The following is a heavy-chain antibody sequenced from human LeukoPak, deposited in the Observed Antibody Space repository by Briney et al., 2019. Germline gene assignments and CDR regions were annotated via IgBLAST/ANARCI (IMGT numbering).Heavy chain of an antibody. CDR2: ISSSGSTI. CDR3: AKDPTHYYDSSGYFDY. D-gene: IGHD3-22*01. CDR1: GFTFSSYE. V-gene: IGHV3-48*03. Sequence: PGGSLRLSCAASGFTFSSYEMNWVRQAPGKGLEWVSYISSSGSTIYYADSVKGRFTISRDNAKNSLYLQMNSLRAEDTALYYCAKDPTHYYDSSGYFDYWGQGTLVTVSS. J-gene: IGHJ4*02.